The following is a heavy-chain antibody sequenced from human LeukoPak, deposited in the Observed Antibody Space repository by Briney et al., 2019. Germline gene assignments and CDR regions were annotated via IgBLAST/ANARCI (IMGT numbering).Heavy chain of an antibody. CDR3: ARGNDYGDYVLDY. CDR2: ITWNSGSI. Sequence: PGRSLRHSCAASGFTFHNYTMHWVRQAPGKGLEWVSDITWNSGSIGYADSVKGRFTISRDNAKNSLYLQMNSLRAEDMALYYCARGNDYGDYVLDYWGQGTLVTVSS. V-gene: IGHV3-9*03. D-gene: IGHD4-17*01. J-gene: IGHJ4*02. CDR1: GFTFHNYT.